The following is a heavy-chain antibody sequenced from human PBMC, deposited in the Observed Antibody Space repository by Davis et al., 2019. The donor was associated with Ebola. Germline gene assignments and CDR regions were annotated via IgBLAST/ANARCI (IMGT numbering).Heavy chain of an antibody. CDR3: ARALGVILAFHI. V-gene: IGHV4-4*07. CDR2: VSSIGTS. CDR1: GGSTGSYY. Sequence: SETLSPTCTVSGGSTGSYYWGWIRQLPGKGLEWIGHVSSIGTSNSRPSLKSRVTMPVDTSKNQLSLNLRSMTAADTAIYYCARALGVILAFHIWGQGSMVTVSS. J-gene: IGHJ3*02. D-gene: IGHD3-10*01.